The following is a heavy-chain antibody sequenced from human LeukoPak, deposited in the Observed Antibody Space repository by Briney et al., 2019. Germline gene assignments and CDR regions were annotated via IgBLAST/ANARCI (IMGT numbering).Heavy chain of an antibody. CDR3: ATHGAAVAGGFDP. J-gene: IGHJ5*02. V-gene: IGHV4-59*04. D-gene: IGHD6-19*01. Sequence: PSETLSLTCAVYGGSFSGYYWSWIRQPPGKGLEWIATIYYSGSTYYNPSLKSRVTMSVDTSENQFSLNLISVTASDTAVYYRATHGAAVAGGFDPWGQGTLVTVSS. CDR2: IYYSGST. CDR1: GGSFSGYY.